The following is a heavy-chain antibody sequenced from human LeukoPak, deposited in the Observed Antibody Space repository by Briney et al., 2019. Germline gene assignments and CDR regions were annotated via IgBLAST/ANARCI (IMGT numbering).Heavy chain of an antibody. Sequence: PGGSLRLSCAASGFTFSSYGMHWVRQAPGKGLEWVAVIWYDGSNKYYADSVKGRFTISRDNSKNTLYLQMNSLRAEDTAVYYCARGVAYSSGWSDYFDYWGQGTLVTVSS. J-gene: IGHJ4*02. CDR3: ARGVAYSSGWSDYFDY. D-gene: IGHD6-19*01. CDR2: IWYDGSNK. V-gene: IGHV3-33*01. CDR1: GFTFSSYG.